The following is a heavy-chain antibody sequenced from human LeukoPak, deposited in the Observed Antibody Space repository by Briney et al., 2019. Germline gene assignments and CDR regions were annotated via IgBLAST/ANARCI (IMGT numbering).Heavy chain of an antibody. J-gene: IGHJ6*02. Sequence: GGSLRVSCAASGFTFSSNWMSCVRQAPGKGLEWVADIKQDGSEKYYVDSVKGRFTISRDNAKNSLYLQMNSLRAEDTAVYYCARNHGPSFDYGMDVRGQGTTVTVSS. D-gene: IGHD2-8*01. CDR1: GFTFSSNW. CDR2: IKQDGSEK. CDR3: ARNHGPSFDYGMDV. V-gene: IGHV3-7*01.